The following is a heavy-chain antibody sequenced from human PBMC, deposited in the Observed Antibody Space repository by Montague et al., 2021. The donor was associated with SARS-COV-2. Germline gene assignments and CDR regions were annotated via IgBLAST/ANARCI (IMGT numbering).Heavy chain of an antibody. Sequence: SLRLSCAASGFTFSTYWMTWVRQAPGKGLEWVANIKQDGSETYYVDSIKGRFTVSRDNGKSSLFLRMNSLRVEDTAVYYCARGPLWETGSYYKEHYFDHWGQGTLVTVAS. D-gene: IGHD1-26*01. CDR3: ARGPLWETGSYYKEHYFDH. CDR2: IKQDGSET. V-gene: IGHV3-7*01. CDR1: GFTFSTYW. J-gene: IGHJ4*02.